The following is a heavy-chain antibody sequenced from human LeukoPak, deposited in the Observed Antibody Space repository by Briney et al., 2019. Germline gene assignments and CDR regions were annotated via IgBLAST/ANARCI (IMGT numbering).Heavy chain of an antibody. V-gene: IGHV3-33*01. CDR2: IWYNGSNK. D-gene: IGHD6-13*01. Sequence: PGGSLRLSCAASGFTFSSYAMHWVRQAPGKGLEWVAVIWYNGSNKNYADSVKGRFTISRDNSKNTLYLQMNSLRAEDTAVYYCARDGDIAAGWFDPWGQGTLVTVSS. CDR1: GFTFSSYA. CDR3: ARDGDIAAGWFDP. J-gene: IGHJ5*02.